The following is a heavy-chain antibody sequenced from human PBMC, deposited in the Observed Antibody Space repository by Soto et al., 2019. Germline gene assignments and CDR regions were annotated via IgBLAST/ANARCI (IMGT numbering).Heavy chain of an antibody. CDR2: INDSGDT. Sequence: SETLSLTCAVYSGSFTGFSWSWVRQPPGKGLEWIGEINDSGDTKYNPSLKSRVTISVDTPKNQFSLKLESVTAADTAIYYCARGKWLDNHWGQGTPVTVSS. J-gene: IGHJ4*02. D-gene: IGHD3-22*01. CDR1: SGSFTGFS. CDR3: ARGKWLDNH. V-gene: IGHV4-34*01.